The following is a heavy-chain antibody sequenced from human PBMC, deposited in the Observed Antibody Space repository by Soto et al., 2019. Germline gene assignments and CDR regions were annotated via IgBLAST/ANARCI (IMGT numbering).Heavy chain of an antibody. Sequence: EVQLLESGGDLVQPGGSLRLSCAASGFTFSSYAMNWVSQAPGKGLEWVSTISGSSGSAYYADSVKGRFTISRDNSKNTLYLQMNSLRAEDTAVYYCAKSDETTRGYDYYMDDWGKGTTVTVSS. D-gene: IGHD3-10*01. J-gene: IGHJ6*03. V-gene: IGHV3-23*01. CDR1: GFTFSSYA. CDR3: AKSDETTRGYDYYMDD. CDR2: ISGSSGSA.